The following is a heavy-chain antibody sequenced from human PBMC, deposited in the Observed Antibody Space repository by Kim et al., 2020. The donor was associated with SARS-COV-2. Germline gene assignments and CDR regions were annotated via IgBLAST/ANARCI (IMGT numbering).Heavy chain of an antibody. V-gene: IGHV3-11*06. CDR3: AREAADMSFGMDV. D-gene: IGHD2-15*01. Sequence: ADLGKGRFTVSRDNTKNSLFLQMNSLRAEDTAVYYCAREAADMSFGMDVWGQGTTVTVSS. J-gene: IGHJ6*02.